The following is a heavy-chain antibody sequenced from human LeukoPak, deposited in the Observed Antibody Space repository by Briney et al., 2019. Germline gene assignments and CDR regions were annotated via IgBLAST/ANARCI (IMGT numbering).Heavy chain of an antibody. CDR2: IYYSGST. Sequence: SETLSLTCTVSGGSISSSSYYWGWIRQPPGKGLEWIGSIYYSGSTYYNPSLKSRVTISVDTSKNQFSLELSSVTAADTAVYYCARDSSGWYRAPRANAFDIWGQGTMVTVSS. CDR3: ARDSSGWYRAPRANAFDI. J-gene: IGHJ3*02. V-gene: IGHV4-39*07. D-gene: IGHD6-19*01. CDR1: GGSISSSSYY.